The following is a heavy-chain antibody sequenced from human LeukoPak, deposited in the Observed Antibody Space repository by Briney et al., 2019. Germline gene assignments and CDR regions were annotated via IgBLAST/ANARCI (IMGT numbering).Heavy chain of an antibody. Sequence: GGSLRLSCAASGFTFNSYRMSWVRQAPGKGLEWVSSICSGSYIYYADSVKDRFTISRDNAKNSLYLQMNSLRPEDTAVYYCARVNEAVAGTDYWGQGTLVSVSS. V-gene: IGHV3-21*01. CDR3: ARVNEAVAGTDY. J-gene: IGHJ4*02. CDR1: GFTFNSYR. D-gene: IGHD6-19*01. CDR2: ICSGSYI.